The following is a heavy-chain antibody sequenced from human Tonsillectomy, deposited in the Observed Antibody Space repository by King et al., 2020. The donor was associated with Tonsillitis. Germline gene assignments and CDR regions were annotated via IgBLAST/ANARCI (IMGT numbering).Heavy chain of an antibody. Sequence: VQLVESGGGVVQPGRSLRLSCAASGYTFNSYAMHWVRQAPGKGLEWVAIISYDGSKRYSADSVKGRFIISRDNSKNTLYLQMNSLRLEDTAVYYCARDMTVAEYYFDYWGEGTLVTVSS. V-gene: IGHV3-30*04. CDR3: ARDMTVAEYYFDY. D-gene: IGHD2-21*01. J-gene: IGHJ4*02. CDR1: GYTFNSYA. CDR2: ISYDGSKR.